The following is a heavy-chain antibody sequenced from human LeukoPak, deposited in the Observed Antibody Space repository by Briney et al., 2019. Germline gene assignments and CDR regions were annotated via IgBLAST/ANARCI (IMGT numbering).Heavy chain of an antibody. CDR2: IYSSGRTEYP. V-gene: IGHV3-53*01. CDR1: GFSVSSNY. Sequence: GGSLRLSCAASGFSVSSNYMSWVRQAPGKGPEWVGGIYSSGRTEYPEYADSVKGRFTISRDKSKNTLYLQVNSLRAEDTAVYYCARSRDSSGWYPFQHWGQGTLVTVSS. J-gene: IGHJ1*01. D-gene: IGHD6-19*01. CDR3: ARSRDSSGWYPFQH.